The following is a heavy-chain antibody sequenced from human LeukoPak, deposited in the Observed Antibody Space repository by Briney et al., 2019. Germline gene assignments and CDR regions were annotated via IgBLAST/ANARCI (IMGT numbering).Heavy chain of an antibody. CDR2: IFPGDSDT. Sequence: GESLKISCQGSGYSFASYWIAWVRQMPGKGLEWMGVIFPGDSDTRYSPSFQGQVTISADKSISTAYLQWSSLKASDTAMYYCAREREYWGQGTLVTASS. CDR1: GYSFASYW. J-gene: IGHJ4*02. D-gene: IGHD6-6*01. V-gene: IGHV5-51*01. CDR3: AREREY.